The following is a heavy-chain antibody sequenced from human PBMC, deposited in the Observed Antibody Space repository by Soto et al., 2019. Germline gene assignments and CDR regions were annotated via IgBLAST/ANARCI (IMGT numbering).Heavy chain of an antibody. CDR1: GGSISSYH. J-gene: IGHJ4*02. CDR3: ARITPDSSGYYDFDY. Sequence: SETLSLTCTVSGGSISSYHWSWIRQTPGKGLEWIGYILDTGSTNYSPSLKSRVTISADTSKNQFSLKLSSVTAADTAVYYCARITPDSSGYYDFDYWGQGTLVTVSS. CDR2: ILDTGST. V-gene: IGHV4-59*01. D-gene: IGHD3-22*01.